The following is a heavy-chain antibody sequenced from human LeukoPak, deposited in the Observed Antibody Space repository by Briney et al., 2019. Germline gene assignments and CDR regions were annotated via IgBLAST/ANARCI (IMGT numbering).Heavy chain of an antibody. V-gene: IGHV5-51*01. CDR1: GYSFASYW. CDR2: IYPGDSDT. CDR3: ARRYCSGGSCPNWFDP. D-gene: IGHD2-15*01. Sequence: GESLKISCKGSGYSFASYWIGWVRQMPGKGLEWMGIIYPGDSDTTYSPSFQGQVTISADKSLSTAYLQWSSLKASDTAMYYCARRYCSGGSCPNWFDPWGQGTLVTVSS. J-gene: IGHJ5*02.